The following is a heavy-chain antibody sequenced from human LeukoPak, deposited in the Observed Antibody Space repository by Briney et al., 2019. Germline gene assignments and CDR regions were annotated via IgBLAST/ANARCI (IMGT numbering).Heavy chain of an antibody. CDR1: GYTFTTYD. Sequence: ASVKVSCKASGYTFTTYDINWVRQATGQGLEWMGWINPNSGNTGYAQKFQGRVTMTRNTSISTAYMELSSLRSEDTAVYYCARPYSGSYYYFDYWGQGTLVTVSS. J-gene: IGHJ4*02. V-gene: IGHV1-8*01. CDR3: ARPYSGSYYYFDY. D-gene: IGHD1-26*01. CDR2: INPNSGNT.